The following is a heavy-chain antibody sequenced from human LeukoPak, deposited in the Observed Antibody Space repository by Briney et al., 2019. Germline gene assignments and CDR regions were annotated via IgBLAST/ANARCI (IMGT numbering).Heavy chain of an antibody. CDR1: GFNFSNYE. D-gene: IGHD1-26*01. V-gene: IGHV3-48*03. CDR2: ISDSGGTT. CDR3: ARDTSIVGVNGAGFDY. J-gene: IGHJ4*02. Sequence: GGSLRLSCGASGFNFSNYEMNWVRQATGKGLEWTSYISDSGGTTYYADSVKGRFTISRDNAKNSVFLQIDSLRAEDTAVYYCARDTSIVGVNGAGFDYWGQGTLVTVSS.